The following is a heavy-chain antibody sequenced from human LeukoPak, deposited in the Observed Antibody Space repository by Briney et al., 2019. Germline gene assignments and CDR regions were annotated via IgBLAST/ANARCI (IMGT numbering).Heavy chain of an antibody. V-gene: IGHV4-34*01. CDR1: GGSFSGYY. CDR3: ASRIAAAGTFDY. J-gene: IGHJ4*02. Sequence: SETLSLTCAVYGGSFSGYYWSWIRQPPGKGLEWIGSIYHSGSTYYNPSLKSRVTISVDTSKNQFSLKLSSVTAADTAVYYCASRIAAAGTFDYWGQGTLVTVSS. CDR2: IYHSGST. D-gene: IGHD6-13*01.